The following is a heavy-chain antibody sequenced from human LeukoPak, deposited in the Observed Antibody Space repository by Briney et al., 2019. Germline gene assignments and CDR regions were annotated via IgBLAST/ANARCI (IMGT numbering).Heavy chain of an antibody. CDR2: IYTSGST. V-gene: IGHV4-4*08. J-gene: IGHJ4*02. Sequence: PSETLSLTCTVSGGSISSYYWSWIRQPPGKGLEWIGYIYTSGSTNYNPSLKSRVTISVDTSKNQFSLKLSSVTAADTAVYYCARGALWFGEILDYWGQGTLVTVSS. D-gene: IGHD3-10*01. CDR1: GGSISSYY. CDR3: ARGALWFGEILDY.